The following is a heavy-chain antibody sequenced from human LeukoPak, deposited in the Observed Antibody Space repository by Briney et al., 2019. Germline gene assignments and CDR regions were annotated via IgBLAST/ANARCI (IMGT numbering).Heavy chain of an antibody. CDR3: ARDGGYAYDSSGYYLG. CDR1: GGTFSSYA. V-gene: IGHV1-69*01. D-gene: IGHD3-22*01. Sequence: SVKVSCKASGGTFSSYAISWVRQAPGQGLEWMGGIIPIFGTANYAQKFQGRVTITADESTSTAYMELSSLRSEDTAVYYCARDGGYAYDSSGYYLGWGQGTLVTVSS. CDR2: IIPIFGTA. J-gene: IGHJ4*02.